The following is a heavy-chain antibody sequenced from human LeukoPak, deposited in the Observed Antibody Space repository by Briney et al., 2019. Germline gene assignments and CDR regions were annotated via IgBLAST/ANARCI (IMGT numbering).Heavy chain of an antibody. J-gene: IGHJ6*02. CDR2: IKQDGSEK. CDR1: GFTFRSYW. Sequence: GGSLRLSCAASGFTFRSYWMSWVRQAPGKGLEWVANIKQDGSEKYYVDSVKGRFTISRDNAKNSLHLQMNSLRAEDTAVYYCARXXDXAAAGTGVWGQGTTLTVS. D-gene: IGHD6-13*01. V-gene: IGHV3-7*01. CDR3: ARXXDXAAAGTGV.